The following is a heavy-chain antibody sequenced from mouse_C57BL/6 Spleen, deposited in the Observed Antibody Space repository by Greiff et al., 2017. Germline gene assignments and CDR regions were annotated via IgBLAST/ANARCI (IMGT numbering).Heavy chain of an antibody. CDR3: AREGGYYFDY. V-gene: IGHV3-6*01. J-gene: IGHJ2*01. Sequence: EVKLMESGPGLVKPSQSLSLTCSVTGYSITSGYYWNWIRQFPGNKLEWMGYISYDGSNNYNPSLKNRISITRDTSKNQFFLKLNSVTTEDTATYYVAREGGYYFDYWGQGTTLTVSS. D-gene: IGHD3-1*01. CDR1: GYSITSGYY. CDR2: ISYDGSN.